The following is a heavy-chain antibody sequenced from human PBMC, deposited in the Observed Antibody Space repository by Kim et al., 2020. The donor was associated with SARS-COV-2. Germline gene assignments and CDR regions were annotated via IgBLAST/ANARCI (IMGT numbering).Heavy chain of an antibody. CDR2: INHSGST. J-gene: IGHJ4*02. V-gene: IGHV4-34*01. Sequence: SETLSLTCAVYGGSFSGYYWSWIRQPPGKGLEWIGEINHSGSTNYNPSLKSRVTISVDTSKNQFSLKLSSVTAADTAVYYCARDSSSLGYWGQGTLVTVS. CDR1: GGSFSGYY. D-gene: IGHD6-6*01. CDR3: ARDSSSLGY.